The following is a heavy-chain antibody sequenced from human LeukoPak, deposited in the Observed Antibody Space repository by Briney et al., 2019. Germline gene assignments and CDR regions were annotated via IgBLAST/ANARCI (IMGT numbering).Heavy chain of an antibody. J-gene: IGHJ4*02. Sequence: GGSLRLSCAASGFTFDDYAMHWVRQAPGKGLEWVSGISWNSGSIGYADSVKGRFTISRDNAKNSLYLQMNSLRSEDTAVYYCARTYCYDSSGYYWGILDYWGQGTLVTVSS. D-gene: IGHD3-22*01. CDR2: ISWNSGSI. CDR3: ARTYCYDSSGYYWGILDY. V-gene: IGHV3-9*01. CDR1: GFTFDDYA.